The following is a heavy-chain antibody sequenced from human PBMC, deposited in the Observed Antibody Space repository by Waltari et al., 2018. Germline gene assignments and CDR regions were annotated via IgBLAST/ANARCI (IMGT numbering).Heavy chain of an antibody. V-gene: IGHV2-26*01. CDR1: GFSLSNARMG. D-gene: IGHD3-22*01. Sequence: QVTLKESGPVLVKPTETLTLTCTVSGFSLSNARMGVSWIRQPPGKALEWLAHIFSNDEKSYSTALKSRLTISKDTSKSQVVLTMTNMDPVDTATYYCARDPGLDSSGYYEYYFDYWGQGTLVTVSS. CDR2: IFSNDEK. J-gene: IGHJ4*02. CDR3: ARDPGLDSSGYYEYYFDY.